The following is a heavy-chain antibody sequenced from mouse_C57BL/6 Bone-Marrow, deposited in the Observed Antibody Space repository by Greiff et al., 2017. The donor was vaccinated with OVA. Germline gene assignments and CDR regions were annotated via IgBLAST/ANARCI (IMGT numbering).Heavy chain of an antibody. J-gene: IGHJ2*01. V-gene: IGHV5-17*01. Sequence: DVMLVESGGGLVKPGGSLKLSCAASGFAFSDSGMHCFPQAPQKGLGWVSYFRSGSSTIYYAETVKGRFTISRDTAKNTLFLQMTSLVSDDTAMYYCARSHYYGSKVDYWGQGTTLTVSS. CDR3: ARSHYYGSKVDY. CDR2: FRSGSSTI. CDR1: GFAFSDSG. D-gene: IGHD1-1*01.